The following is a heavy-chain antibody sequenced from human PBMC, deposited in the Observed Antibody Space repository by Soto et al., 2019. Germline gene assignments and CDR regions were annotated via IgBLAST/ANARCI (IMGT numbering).Heavy chain of an antibody. CDR1: GFTFSSYS. J-gene: IGHJ3*02. V-gene: IGHV3-21*01. D-gene: IGHD3-16*01. CDR3: ARDYVGSGARKDAFYI. Sequence: EVQLVESGGGLVKPGGSLRLSCAASGFTFSSYSMNWVRQAPGKGLEWVSAISSSSSYIYYEDSVKGRFTISRDNAKKSLYMQMNSLRAEDTAVYYCARDYVGSGARKDAFYIWGQGTMVTVSS. CDR2: ISSSSSYI.